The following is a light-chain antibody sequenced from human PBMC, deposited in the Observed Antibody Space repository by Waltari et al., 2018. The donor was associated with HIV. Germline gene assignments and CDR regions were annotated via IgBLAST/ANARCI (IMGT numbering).Light chain of an antibody. CDR3: QAWDANSVI. CDR2: QGS. Sequence: TQPPSVSVSSGHTISVTCTGDKLADKYPCWYQKKPGQPPLLLVYQGSRRPSGIPERFSASRSANRATLTIRGAQPVDEAEYFCQAWDANSVIFGGGTALSVL. J-gene: IGLJ2*01. V-gene: IGLV3-1*01. CDR1: KLADKY.